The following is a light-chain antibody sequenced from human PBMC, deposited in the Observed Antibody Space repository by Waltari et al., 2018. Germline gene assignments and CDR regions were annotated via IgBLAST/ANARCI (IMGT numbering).Light chain of an antibody. V-gene: IGKV1-5*01. CDR3: QQYKTFSRT. CDR2: EAS. CDR1: QNLNNW. Sequence: DIQMTQSPSTLSASVGDRVTITCRASQNLNNWLAWYQQTPGRAPKLLIYEASRLESGVPSRFRGSGSGTLFTLTITSLQPDDVALYYCQQYKTFSRTFGQGTQVEIK. J-gene: IGKJ1*01.